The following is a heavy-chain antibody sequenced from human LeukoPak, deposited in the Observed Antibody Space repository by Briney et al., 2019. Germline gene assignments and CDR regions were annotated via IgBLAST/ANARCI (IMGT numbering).Heavy chain of an antibody. CDR1: GGSISSYY. Sequence: SETLSLTCTVSGGSISSYYWSWIRQPPGKGLEWIGYIYYSGSTNYNPSLKSRVTISVDTSKNQFSLKLSSVTAADTAVYYCAALRGGYNWAGNYFDYWGQGTLVTVSS. D-gene: IGHD5-24*01. J-gene: IGHJ4*02. CDR2: IYYSGST. V-gene: IGHV4-59*01. CDR3: AALRGGYNWAGNYFDY.